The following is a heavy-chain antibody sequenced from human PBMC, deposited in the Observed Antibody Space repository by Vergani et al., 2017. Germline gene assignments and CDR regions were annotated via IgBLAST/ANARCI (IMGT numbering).Heavy chain of an antibody. J-gene: IGHJ6*03. CDR2: IIPIFGTA. CDR3: AKGGDIVVVPAAKYYYYYMDV. V-gene: IGHV1-69*01. D-gene: IGHD2-2*01. Sequence: QVQLVQSGAEVKKPGSSVKVSCKASGGTFSSCAISWVRQAPGQGLEWMGGIIPIFGTANYAQKFQGRVTITADESTSTAYMELSSLRSEDTAVYYCAKGGDIVVVPAAKYYYYYMDVWGKGTTVTVSS. CDR1: GGTFSSCA.